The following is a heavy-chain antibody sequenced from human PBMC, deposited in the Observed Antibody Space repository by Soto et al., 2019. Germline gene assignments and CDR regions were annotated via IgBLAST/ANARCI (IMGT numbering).Heavy chain of an antibody. V-gene: IGHV3-53*01. J-gene: IGHJ4*02. CDR1: GCTVSSNY. Sequence: PGGSLRLSCAASGCTVSSNYMNWVRQAPGKGLEWLSIIYSDGTTNYADSVKGRFTISRDNFKNTLYLQMNHLRVDDTAVYYCALLSNWGQGTLVTVYS. CDR2: IYSDGTT. D-gene: IGHD4-4*01. CDR3: ALLSN.